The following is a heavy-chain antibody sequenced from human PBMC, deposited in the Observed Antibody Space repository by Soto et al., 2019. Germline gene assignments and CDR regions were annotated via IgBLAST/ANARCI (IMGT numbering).Heavy chain of an antibody. Sequence: SVKVSCKASGFTFTNSIVQWVRQARGQRLEWIGWIVVASDNTNYAQKFQERVTITRDMSTGTAYMELSSLRSEDTAVYYCAAETWLQDTFDVWGRGTMVTVSS. J-gene: IGHJ3*01. CDR1: GFTFTNSI. V-gene: IGHV1-58*01. CDR3: AAETWLQDTFDV. D-gene: IGHD5-12*01. CDR2: IVVASDNT.